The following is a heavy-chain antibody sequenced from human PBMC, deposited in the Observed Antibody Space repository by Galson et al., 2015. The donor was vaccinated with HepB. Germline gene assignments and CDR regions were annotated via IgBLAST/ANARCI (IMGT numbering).Heavy chain of an antibody. D-gene: IGHD2-15*01. CDR2: ISAYNRNT. V-gene: IGHV1-18*01. J-gene: IGHJ4*02. CDR1: GYTFTSHG. CDR3: ARDGVVVRPNFDY. Sequence: SVKVSCKASGYTFTSHGISWVRQAPGQGLEWMGWISAYNRNTNYAQKFQDRVTMTTDTSTSTAYMELRSLRSDDTAVYYCARDGVVVRPNFDYWGQGTLVTVSS.